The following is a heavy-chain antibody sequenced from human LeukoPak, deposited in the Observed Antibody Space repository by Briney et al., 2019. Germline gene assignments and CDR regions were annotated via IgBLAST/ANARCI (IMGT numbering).Heavy chain of an antibody. J-gene: IGHJ4*02. V-gene: IGHV5-51*01. Sequence: GESLKISCQGSGYSFTSYWIGWVRQMPGKGLEWMGIIYPGDSDTRYSPSFQGQVTISADRSISTAYLHWSSLKASDTAIYFCARPYSSTWAYFDYWGQGTLVTVSS. CDR2: IYPGDSDT. CDR1: GYSFTSYW. CDR3: ARPYSSTWAYFDY. D-gene: IGHD6-13*01.